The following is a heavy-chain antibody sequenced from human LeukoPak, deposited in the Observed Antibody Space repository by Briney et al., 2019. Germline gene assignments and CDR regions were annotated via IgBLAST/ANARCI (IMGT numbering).Heavy chain of an antibody. J-gene: IGHJ4*02. Sequence: PGGSLRPSCAASGFTFSSYWMHWVRQAPGKGLVWVSHIKSDGSSTNYADSVKGRFTISRDNAKNTLYLQMDSLRAEDTAVYYCATTGTDYYLDYWGQGTLVTVSS. D-gene: IGHD3/OR15-3a*01. CDR1: GFTFSSYW. CDR2: IKSDGSST. V-gene: IGHV3-74*01. CDR3: ATTGTDYYLDY.